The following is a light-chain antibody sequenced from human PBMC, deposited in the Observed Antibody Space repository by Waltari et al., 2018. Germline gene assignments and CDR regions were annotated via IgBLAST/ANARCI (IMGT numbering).Light chain of an antibody. V-gene: IGLV2-14*03. CDR2: DVS. CDR1: SSDVGGYNY. J-gene: IGLJ3*02. CDR3: SSYTSSSFWV. Sequence: QSALTQPASVSGSPGQSITIPCTGTSSDVGGYNYVSWYQQHPGKAPKLMFYDVSNRPSGVSNRFSGSKSGNTASLTISGLQAEDEADYYCSSYTSSSFWVFGGGTKLTVL.